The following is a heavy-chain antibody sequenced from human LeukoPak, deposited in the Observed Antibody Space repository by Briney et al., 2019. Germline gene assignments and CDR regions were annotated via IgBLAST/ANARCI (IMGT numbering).Heavy chain of an antibody. CDR3: ARGNYGDYGEYFQH. CDR2: IYYSGST. CDR1: GCSISSGDYY. V-gene: IGHV4-30-4*01. D-gene: IGHD4-17*01. Sequence: SQTLSLTCTVSGCSISSGDYYWSWIRQPPGKGLEWIGYIYYSGSTYYNPSLKSRVTISVDTSKNQFSLKLSSVTAADTAVYYCARGNYGDYGEYFQHWGQGTLVTVSS. J-gene: IGHJ1*01.